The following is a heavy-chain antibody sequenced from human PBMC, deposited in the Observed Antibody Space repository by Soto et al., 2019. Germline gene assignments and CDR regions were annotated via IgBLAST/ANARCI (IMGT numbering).Heavy chain of an antibody. Sequence: GGSLRLSCAASGFTFDDYAMHWVRQAPGKGLEWVSGISWNSGSIGYADSVKGRFTISRDNAKNSLYLQMNSLRAEDTALYYCAKDIVAAGDYYYYGMDVWGQGTTVTVSS. CDR1: GFTFDDYA. CDR3: AKDIVAAGDYYYYGMDV. J-gene: IGHJ6*02. CDR2: ISWNSGSI. D-gene: IGHD6-13*01. V-gene: IGHV3-9*01.